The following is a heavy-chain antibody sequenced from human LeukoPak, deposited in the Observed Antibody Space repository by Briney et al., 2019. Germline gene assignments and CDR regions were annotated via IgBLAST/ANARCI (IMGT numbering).Heavy chain of an antibody. J-gene: IGHJ4*02. CDR3: AKDGFYCSGGSCYGVDY. CDR1: GFTFSNFG. D-gene: IGHD2-15*01. Sequence: GGSLRLSCAASGFTFSNFGMNWVRQAPGKGLEWVSGISGSGDTTHYADSVKGRFTISRDNSKNTLYLQMNSLRAEDTAVYYCAKDGFYCSGGSCYGVDYWGQGTLVTVSS. CDR2: ISGSGDTT. V-gene: IGHV3-23*01.